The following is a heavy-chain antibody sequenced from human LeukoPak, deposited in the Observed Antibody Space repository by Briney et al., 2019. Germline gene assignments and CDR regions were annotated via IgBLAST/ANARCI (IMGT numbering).Heavy chain of an antibody. Sequence: GGSLRLSCAASGFTFSSYSMNWVRQAPGKGLEWVSSISSSSSYIYYADSVKGRFTISRDNAKNSLYLQMNSLRAEDTAVYYCARDLFRGEVITFGGVIEDYWGQGTLVTVSS. J-gene: IGHJ4*02. V-gene: IGHV3-21*01. CDR2: ISSSSSYI. CDR3: ARDLFRGEVITFGGVIEDY. D-gene: IGHD3-16*02. CDR1: GFTFSSYS.